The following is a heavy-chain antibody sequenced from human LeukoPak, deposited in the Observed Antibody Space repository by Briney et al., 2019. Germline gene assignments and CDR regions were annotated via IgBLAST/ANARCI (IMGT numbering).Heavy chain of an antibody. CDR2: MNPNSGNT. CDR1: GYTFTRYD. V-gene: IGHV1-8*01. CDR3: ARGKGYSYGYDWFDP. J-gene: IGHJ5*02. Sequence: ASVKVSCKASGYTFTRYDINWVRQATGQGLEWMGWMNPNSGNTGYAQKFQGRVTMTRNTSISTAYMELSSLRSEDTAVYYCARGKGYSYGYDWFDPWGQGTLVTVSS. D-gene: IGHD5-18*01.